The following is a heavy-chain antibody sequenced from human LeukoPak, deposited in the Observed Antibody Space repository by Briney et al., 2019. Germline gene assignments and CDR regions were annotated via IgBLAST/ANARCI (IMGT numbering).Heavy chain of an antibody. CDR2: INTNTGNP. CDR3: ARLSRDGYNYRGDY. D-gene: IGHD5-24*01. Sequence: ASVKVSRKASGYTFTSYAMNWVRQAPGQGLEWMGCINTNTGNPTYAQGVTGRFVFSLDTSVSTAYLQISSLKAEDTAVYYCARLSRDGYNYRGDYWGQGTLVTVSS. V-gene: IGHV7-4-1*02. CDR1: GYTFTSYA. J-gene: IGHJ4*02.